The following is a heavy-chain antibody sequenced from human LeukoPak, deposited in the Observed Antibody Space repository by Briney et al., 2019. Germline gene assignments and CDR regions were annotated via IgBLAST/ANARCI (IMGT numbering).Heavy chain of an antibody. CDR1: GFTFSSYG. D-gene: IGHD2-15*01. J-gene: IGHJ4*02. CDR2: ISGSGGST. Sequence: PGGSLRLSCAASGFTFSSYGMSWVRQAPGKGLEWVSAISGSGGSTYYADSMKGRFTTSRDNSKNTLYLQMNSLRAEDTAVYYCAKTLGYCSGGSCYSGVIDYWGQGTLVTVSS. CDR3: AKTLGYCSGGSCYSGVIDY. V-gene: IGHV3-23*01.